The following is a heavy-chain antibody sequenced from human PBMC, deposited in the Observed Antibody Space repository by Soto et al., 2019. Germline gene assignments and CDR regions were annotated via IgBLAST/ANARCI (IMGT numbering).Heavy chain of an antibody. Sequence: GXSVKVSCKASVGTFSSYAISWVRQAPGQGLEWMGGIIPIFGTANYAQKFQGRVTITADESTSTAYMELSSLRSEDTAVYYCARNSGYSYGYPTPARNSYYYYYGMDVWGQGTTVTVSS. V-gene: IGHV1-69*13. CDR3: ARNSGYSYGYPTPARNSYYYYYGMDV. CDR1: VGTFSSYA. CDR2: IIPIFGTA. J-gene: IGHJ6*02. D-gene: IGHD5-18*01.